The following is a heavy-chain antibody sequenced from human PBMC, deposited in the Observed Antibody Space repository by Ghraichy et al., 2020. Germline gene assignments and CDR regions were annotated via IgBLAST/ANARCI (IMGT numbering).Heavy chain of an antibody. J-gene: IGHJ2*01. V-gene: IGHV4-30-2*01. CDR2: IYHSGST. D-gene: IGHD3-22*01. CDR1: GGSISSGGYS. CDR3: ARTSGYPNWYFDL. Sequence: SETLSLTCAVSGGSISSGGYSWSWIRQPPGKGLEWIGYIYHSGSTYYNPSLKSRVTISVDRSKNQFSLKLSSVTAADTAVYYCARTSGYPNWYFDLWGRGTLVTVSS.